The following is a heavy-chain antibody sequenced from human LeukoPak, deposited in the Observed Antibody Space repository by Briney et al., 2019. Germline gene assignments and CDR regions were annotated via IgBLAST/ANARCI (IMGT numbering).Heavy chain of an antibody. CDR2: IYTSGST. V-gene: IGHV4-4*07. CDR1: GGSFSGYY. J-gene: IGHJ6*03. Sequence: SETLSLTCAVYGGSFSGYYWSWIRQPAGKGLEWIGRIYTSGSTNYNPSLKSRVTMSVDTSKNQFSLKLSSVTAADTAVYYCARDGFVAAPRAYYYMDVWGKGTTVTVSS. D-gene: IGHD6-6*01. CDR3: ARDGFVAAPRAYYYMDV.